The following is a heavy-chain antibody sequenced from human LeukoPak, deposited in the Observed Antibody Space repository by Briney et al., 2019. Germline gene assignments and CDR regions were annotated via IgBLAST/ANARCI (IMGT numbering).Heavy chain of an antibody. CDR1: GGSISSYY. CDR3: ARGGDGYNFALDDYMDV. V-gene: IGHV4-59*01. D-gene: IGHD5-24*01. CDR2: IYYSGST. Sequence: SETLSLTCTVSGGSISSYYWSWIRQPPGKGLEWIGYIYYSGSTNYNPSLKSRVTISVDTSKNQFSLKLSSVTAADTAVYYCARGGDGYNFALDDYMDVWGKGTTVTISS. J-gene: IGHJ6*03.